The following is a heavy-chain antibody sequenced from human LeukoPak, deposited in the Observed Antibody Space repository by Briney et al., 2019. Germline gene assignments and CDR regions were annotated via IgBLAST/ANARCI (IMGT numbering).Heavy chain of an antibody. CDR3: ARVGIDSGSFADFDY. Sequence: SETLSLTCTVSGYSFSSDYYWGWIRQPPGKGLEWIGSIYHSGSTYYNPSLKSRVTISVDTSKDQFSLKLSSVTAADTAVYFCARVGIDSGSFADFDYWGQGTLVTVSS. CDR2: IYHSGST. V-gene: IGHV4-38-2*02. D-gene: IGHD1-26*01. CDR1: GYSFSSDYY. J-gene: IGHJ4*02.